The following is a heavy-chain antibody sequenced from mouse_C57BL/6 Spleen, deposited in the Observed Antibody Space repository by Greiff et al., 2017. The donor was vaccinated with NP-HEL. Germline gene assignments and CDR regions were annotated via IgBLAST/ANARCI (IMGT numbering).Heavy chain of an antibody. V-gene: IGHV10-1*01. CDR3: VRQDWYFDV. CDR2: IRSKSNNYAT. J-gene: IGHJ1*03. CDR1: GFSFNTYA. Sequence: EVHLVESGGGLVQPKGSLKLSCAASGFSFNTYAMNWVRQAPGKGLEWVARIRSKSNNYATYYADSVKDRFTISRDDSESMLYLQMNNLKTEDTSMYYGVRQDWYFDVWGTGTTVTVSS.